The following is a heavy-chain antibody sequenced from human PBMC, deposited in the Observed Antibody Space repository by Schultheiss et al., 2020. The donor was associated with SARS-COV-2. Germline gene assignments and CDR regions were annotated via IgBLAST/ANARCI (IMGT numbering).Heavy chain of an antibody. CDR3: TNSHSSSWYALGY. CDR1: GFTFNNYG. Sequence: GESLKISCAASGFTFNNYGMHWVRQAPGKGLEWVAVISYDGSIKYYADSVKGRFTISRDNSKNTLYLQMNSLRAEDTAVYYCTNSHSSSWYALGYWGQGTLVTVSS. D-gene: IGHD6-13*01. V-gene: IGHV3-30*18. CDR2: ISYDGSIK. J-gene: IGHJ4*02.